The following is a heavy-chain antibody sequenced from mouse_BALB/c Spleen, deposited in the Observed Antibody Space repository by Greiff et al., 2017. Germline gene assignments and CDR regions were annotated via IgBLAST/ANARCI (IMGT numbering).Heavy chain of an antibody. D-gene: IGHD1-1*01. V-gene: IGHV1S29*02. CDR2: IYPYNGGT. Sequence: EVQLVESGPELVKPGASVKISCKASGYTFTDYNMHWVKQSHGKSLEWIGYIYPYNGGTGYNQKFKSKATLTVDNSSSTAYMELRSLTSEDSAVYYCARHYYYGLYAMDYWGQGTSVTVSS. J-gene: IGHJ4*01. CDR3: ARHYYYGLYAMDY. CDR1: GYTFTDYN.